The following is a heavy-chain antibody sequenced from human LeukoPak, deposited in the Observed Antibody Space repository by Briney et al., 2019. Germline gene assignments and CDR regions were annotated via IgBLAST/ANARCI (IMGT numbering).Heavy chain of an antibody. D-gene: IGHD3-9*01. CDR1: GGSFSGYY. V-gene: IGHV4-34*01. CDR2: INHSGST. J-gene: IGHJ4*02. Sequence: SSETLSLTCAVYGGSFSGYYWSWIRQPPGKGLEWIGEINHSGSTNYNPSLKSRVTISVDTSKNQFSLKLSSVTAADTAVYYCARGPPYDILTGYYQIDYWGQGTLVTVSS. CDR3: ARGPPYDILTGYYQIDY.